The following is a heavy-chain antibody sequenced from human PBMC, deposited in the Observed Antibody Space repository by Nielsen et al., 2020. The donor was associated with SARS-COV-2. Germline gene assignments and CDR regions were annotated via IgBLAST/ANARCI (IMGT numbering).Heavy chain of an antibody. CDR1: GFTFSSYS. D-gene: IGHD2-15*01. V-gene: IGHV3-21*01. CDR2: ISSSSSYI. CDR3: AREEVVEAFDI. Sequence: GESLKISCAASGFTFSSYSMNWVRQAPGKGLEWVSSISSSSSYIYYADSVKGRFTISRDNAKNSLYLQMNSLRAEDTAVYYCAREEVVEAFDIWGQGTMVTVSS. J-gene: IGHJ3*02.